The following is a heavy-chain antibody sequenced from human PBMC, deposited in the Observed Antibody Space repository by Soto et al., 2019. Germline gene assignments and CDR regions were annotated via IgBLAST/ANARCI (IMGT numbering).Heavy chain of an antibody. Sequence: QVPLVESGGGVVQPGRSLRLSCAASRFTFSSYGMHWVRQAPGKGLEWVAAISYDGSNKYYADSVKGRFTISRDNSNNTLYLQMNSLRAEDTAVYYCAKDQGSSGYLFDYWGQGTLVTVSS. CDR2: ISYDGSNK. CDR3: AKDQGSSGYLFDY. CDR1: RFTFSSYG. J-gene: IGHJ4*02. V-gene: IGHV3-30*18. D-gene: IGHD3-22*01.